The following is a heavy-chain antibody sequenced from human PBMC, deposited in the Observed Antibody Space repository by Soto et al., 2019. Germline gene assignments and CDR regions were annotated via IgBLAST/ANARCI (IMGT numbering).Heavy chain of an antibody. CDR2: IKQDGSEQ. V-gene: IGHV3-7*05. CDR3: AREAV. J-gene: IGHJ6*02. CDR1: GFTCSGYW. Sequence: EVQLVESGGGLVQPGGSLRLSCAASGFTCSGYWMSWVRQAPGKGLEWVANIKQDGSEQFYVDSVKGRFTISRDNAKNSLDLQMNSLRAEDTAVYYCAREAVWGQGTTVTVSS.